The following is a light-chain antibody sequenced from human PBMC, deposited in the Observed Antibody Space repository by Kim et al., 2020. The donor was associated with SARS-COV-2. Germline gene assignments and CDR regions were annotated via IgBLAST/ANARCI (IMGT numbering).Light chain of an antibody. J-gene: IGKJ1*01. CDR1: HSVTSST. Sequence: PPGERATLSCRASHSVTSSTLAWYQQKPGQAPRLLIYGASSRATRIPARFSGSGPGTDFSLTISRLEPEDFAVYYCQQYGSSHWTFGQGTKVEVK. V-gene: IGKV3-20*01. CDR2: GAS. CDR3: QQYGSSHWT.